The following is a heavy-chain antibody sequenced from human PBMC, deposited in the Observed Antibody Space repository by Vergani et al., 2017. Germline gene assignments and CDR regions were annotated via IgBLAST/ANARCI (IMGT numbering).Heavy chain of an antibody. V-gene: IGHV3-33*01. CDR3: ARELIAARPGALFDY. CDR1: GFTFSSYG. Sequence: QVQLVESGGGVVQPGRSLRLSCAASGFTFSSYGMHWVRQAPGKGLEWVAVIWYDGSNKYYADSVNGRFTISRDNSKNTLYLQMNSLRAEDTAVYYCARELIAARPGALFDYWGQGTLVTVSS. J-gene: IGHJ4*02. D-gene: IGHD6-6*01. CDR2: IWYDGSNK.